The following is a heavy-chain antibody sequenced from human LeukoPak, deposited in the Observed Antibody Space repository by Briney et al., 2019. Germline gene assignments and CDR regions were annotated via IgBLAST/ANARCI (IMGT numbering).Heavy chain of an antibody. J-gene: IGHJ6*02. D-gene: IGHD5-12*01. CDR2: MNPNSGNR. CDR1: GYTFTSYD. CDR3: ARGRGGYEMNYSYGMDV. V-gene: IGHV1-8*01. Sequence: ASVKLSCKASGYTFTSYDINWVRQATGQGLEWMGWMNPNSGNRGYAQKFQRRSTMTRNTSISTAYLELSSMGSEDTAVYYCARGRGGYEMNYSYGMDVWGQGPTVTVSS.